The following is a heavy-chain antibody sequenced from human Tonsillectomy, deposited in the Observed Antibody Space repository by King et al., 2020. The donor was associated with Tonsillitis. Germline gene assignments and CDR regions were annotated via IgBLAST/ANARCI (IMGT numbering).Heavy chain of an antibody. V-gene: IGHV3-48*03. CDR1: GFTFSSYE. CDR3: AADGGSDYYDSSAYYVDMGY. CDR2: ISSSGSTI. D-gene: IGHD3-22*01. J-gene: IGHJ4*02. Sequence: VQLVESGGGLVQPGGSLRLSCAASGFTFSSYEMNWVRQAPGKGLEWVSYISSSGSTIYYADAVKGRFTISINNAKNSLYLQMDSLRAEDTAVYYCAADGGSDYYDSSAYYVDMGYWGQGTLVTVSS.